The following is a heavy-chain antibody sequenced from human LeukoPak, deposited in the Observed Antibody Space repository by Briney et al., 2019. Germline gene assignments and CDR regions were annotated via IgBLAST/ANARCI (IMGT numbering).Heavy chain of an antibody. CDR1: GDSINNNY. J-gene: IGHJ4*02. Sequence: PSETLSLTCTVSGDSINNNYWSWIRQPAGKGLEWIGRIFSSGSTLYNASLKRQVTMSVDTSKSQFSLKLNSVTAADSAVYYCARVGYGGYGALDYWGQGTLVTVSS. D-gene: IGHD4-23*01. CDR2: IFSSGST. V-gene: IGHV4-4*07. CDR3: ARVGYGGYGALDY.